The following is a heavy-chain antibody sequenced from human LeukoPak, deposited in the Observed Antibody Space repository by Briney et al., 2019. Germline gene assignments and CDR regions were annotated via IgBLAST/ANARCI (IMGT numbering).Heavy chain of an antibody. CDR2: IYYSGST. CDR3: ASSGYSSRAGYYGMDV. V-gene: IGHV4-31*03. Sequence: SETLSLTCTVSGGSISSGGYYWSWLRQHPGKGLEWIGYIYYSGSTYYNPSLKSRVTISVDTSKNQFSLKLSSVTAADTAVYYCASSGYSSRAGYYGMDVWGQGTTVTVSS. CDR1: GGSISSGGYY. D-gene: IGHD6-13*01. J-gene: IGHJ6*02.